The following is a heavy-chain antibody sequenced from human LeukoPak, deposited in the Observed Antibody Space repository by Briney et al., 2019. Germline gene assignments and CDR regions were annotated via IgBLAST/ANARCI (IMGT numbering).Heavy chain of an antibody. V-gene: IGHV4-59*08. J-gene: IGHJ4*02. CDR1: GGFISSYY. CDR3: ARRGYDILTGYYIFDY. D-gene: IGHD3-9*01. CDR2: IYYSGST. Sequence: SETLSLTCTVSGGFISSYYCSWIRQPPGKGLEWIGCIYYSGSTNYNPSLKSRVTISVDTSKNQFSLKMSSVTAADTAVYYWARRGYDILTGYYIFDYWGQGTLVTVSS.